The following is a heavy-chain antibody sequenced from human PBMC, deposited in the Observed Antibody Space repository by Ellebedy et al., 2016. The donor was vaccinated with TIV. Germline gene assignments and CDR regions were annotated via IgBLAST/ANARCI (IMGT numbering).Heavy chain of an antibody. CDR3: AREGRNGYNSFDY. J-gene: IGHJ4*02. D-gene: IGHD5-24*01. CDR2: ISSSNNYI. V-gene: IGHV3-21*01. CDR1: GFTFSSYA. Sequence: GKSLKISCAPSGFTFSSYAMNWVRQAPGKGLEWVSSISSSNNYIHYADSVKGRFTISRDNAKNSLYLQMNSLRAEDTAVYYCAREGRNGYNSFDYWGQGTLVTVSS.